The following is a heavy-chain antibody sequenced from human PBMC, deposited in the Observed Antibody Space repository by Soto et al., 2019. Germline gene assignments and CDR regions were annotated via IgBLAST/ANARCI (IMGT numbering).Heavy chain of an antibody. V-gene: IGHV3-7*01. CDR1: GFTFSSYW. CDR3: ARAYDFWSGYYSMLGY. CDR2: IKQDGSEK. Sequence: PGGSLRLSCAASGFTFSSYWMSWVRQAPGKGLEWVANIKQDGSEKYYVDSVKGRFTISRDNAKNSLYLQMNSLRAEDTAVYYCARAYDFWSGYYSMLGYWGQGTLVTVSS. D-gene: IGHD3-3*01. J-gene: IGHJ4*02.